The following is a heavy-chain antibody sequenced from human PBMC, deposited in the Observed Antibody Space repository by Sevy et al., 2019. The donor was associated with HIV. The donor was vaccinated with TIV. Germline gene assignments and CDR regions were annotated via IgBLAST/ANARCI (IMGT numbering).Heavy chain of an antibody. V-gene: IGHV3-23*01. CDR3: AKRRVQSGLSGGGANFGMDV. CDR1: GFPFSNYA. Sequence: GGSLRLSCAASGFPFSNYAMSWVRQAPGKGLEWVSTLIGGGRRTYYADSVTGRFIISRDNSRNTLYLKMNSLRAEDTAIYYCAKRRVQSGLSGGGANFGMDVCGRGTTVTVSS. CDR2: LIGGGRRT. J-gene: IGHJ6*02. D-gene: IGHD2-8*02.